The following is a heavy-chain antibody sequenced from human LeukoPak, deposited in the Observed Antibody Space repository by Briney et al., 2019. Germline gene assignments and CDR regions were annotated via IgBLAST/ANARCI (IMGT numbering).Heavy chain of an antibody. CDR1: GGSISNND. Sequence: SETLSLTCSVSGGSISNNDWSWIRQSPEKGLVWIGYIHSSGSTDYNPSFKSRVVVSVDTSKNQFSLKLYSVTAADTAVYYCARHGLKLVGASTIYFDNWGQGTLVTVSS. J-gene: IGHJ4*02. D-gene: IGHD1-26*01. CDR2: IHSSGST. CDR3: ARHGLKLVGASTIYFDN. V-gene: IGHV4-59*08.